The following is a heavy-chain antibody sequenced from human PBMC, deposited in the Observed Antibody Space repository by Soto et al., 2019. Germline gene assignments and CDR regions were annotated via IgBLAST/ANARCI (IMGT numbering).Heavy chain of an antibody. Sequence: GGSLRLSCAASGFTFSSYAMSWVRQAPGKGLEWVSAISGSGGSTYYADSVKGRFTISRDNSKNTLYLQMNSLRAEDTAVYYCAKDYCSGGSCYSEQNDAFDIWGQGTMVTVSS. D-gene: IGHD2-15*01. CDR2: ISGSGGST. CDR3: AKDYCSGGSCYSEQNDAFDI. V-gene: IGHV3-23*01. J-gene: IGHJ3*02. CDR1: GFTFSSYA.